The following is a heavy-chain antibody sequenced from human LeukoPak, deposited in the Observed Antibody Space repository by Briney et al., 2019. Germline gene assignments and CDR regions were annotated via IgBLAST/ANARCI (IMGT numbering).Heavy chain of an antibody. CDR2: IIGSGDST. D-gene: IGHD3-22*01. V-gene: IGHV3-23*01. J-gene: IGHJ2*01. CDR1: GFTFRSYG. CDR3: ARADYYDSSGYLAGYFDL. Sequence: PGGSLRLSCVASGFTFRSYGMSWVRQAPGKGLEWVSSIIGSGDSTYYADSVQGRFTISRHNSKNTLYLQMNSLRAEDTAVYYCARADYYDSSGYLAGYFDLWGRGTLVTVSS.